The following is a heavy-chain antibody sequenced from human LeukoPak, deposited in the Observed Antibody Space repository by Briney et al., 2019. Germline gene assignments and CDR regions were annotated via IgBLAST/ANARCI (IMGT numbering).Heavy chain of an antibody. CDR2: ISGSGGST. V-gene: IGHV3-23*01. Sequence: SGGSLRLSCAASGFTFSSYAMSWVRQAPGKGLEWVSAISGSGGSTYYADSVKGRFTISRDNSKNTLYLQMNSLRAEDTAVYYCAKFCCDSISLDYWGQGTLVTVSS. CDR1: GFTFSSYA. J-gene: IGHJ4*02. D-gene: IGHD3-22*01. CDR3: AKFCCDSISLDY.